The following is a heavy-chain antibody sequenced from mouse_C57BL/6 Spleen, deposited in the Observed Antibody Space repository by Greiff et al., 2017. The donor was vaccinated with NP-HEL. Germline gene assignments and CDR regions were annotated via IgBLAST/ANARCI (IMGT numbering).Heavy chain of an antibody. CDR2: IYPSDSET. V-gene: IGHV1-61*01. CDR1: GYTFTSYW. J-gene: IGHJ2*01. Sequence: QVQLQQPGAELVRPGSSVKLSCKASGYTFTSYWMDWVKQRPGQGLEWIGNIYPSDSETHYNQKFKDKATLTVDKSSSTAYMQLSSLTSEDSAVYYCARGTETAQATGVDYWGHGTTLTVSS. CDR3: ARGTETAQATGVDY. D-gene: IGHD3-2*02.